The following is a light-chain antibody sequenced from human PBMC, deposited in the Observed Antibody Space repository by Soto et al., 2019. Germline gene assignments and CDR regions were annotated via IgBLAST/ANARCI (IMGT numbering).Light chain of an antibody. CDR2: DVS. CDR1: SSDIGDYTH. CDR3: CSYAGSYTWI. J-gene: IGLJ3*02. Sequence: QSALTQPASVSGSPGQSITISCTGTSSDIGDYTHVSWYQQHPGKAPKLIISDVSERPSGVPNRFSGSKSGNTASLTISGVQSDDEADYYCCSYAGSYTWIFGGGTKLTVL. V-gene: IGLV2-14*03.